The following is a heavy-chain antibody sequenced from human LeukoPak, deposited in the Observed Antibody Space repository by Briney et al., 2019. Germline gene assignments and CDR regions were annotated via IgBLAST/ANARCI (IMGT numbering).Heavy chain of an antibody. V-gene: IGHV3-15*01. D-gene: IGHD3-10*01. J-gene: IGHJ4*02. CDR3: TTGPYDYGSGTYYH. Sequence: GGSLRLSCAASGFTFSNAWMSWVRQAPGKGLEWVGRIKSKTDGGTTDYAAPVKGRFTISRDDSKNTLYVQMNSLRTEDTAVYYCTTGPYDYGSGTYYHWGQGTLVTVSS. CDR1: GFTFSNAW. CDR2: IKSKTDGGTT.